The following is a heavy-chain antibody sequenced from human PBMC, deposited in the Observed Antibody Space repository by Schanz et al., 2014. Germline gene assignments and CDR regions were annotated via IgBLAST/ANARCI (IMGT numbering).Heavy chain of an antibody. Sequence: QVQLVESGGGVVQPGRSVRLSCAASGFTFSRHAMHWVRQAAGKGLEWVAAITYDGSNKYYAESVKGRFAISRDNSKDTLYLQMNSLRTEDTAVYYCVKDLQRELLRDDHYYGMDVWGQGTTVTVSS. CDR3: VKDLQRELLRDDHYYGMDV. CDR2: ITYDGSNK. V-gene: IGHV3-30*09. J-gene: IGHJ6*02. CDR1: GFTFSRHA. D-gene: IGHD1-26*01.